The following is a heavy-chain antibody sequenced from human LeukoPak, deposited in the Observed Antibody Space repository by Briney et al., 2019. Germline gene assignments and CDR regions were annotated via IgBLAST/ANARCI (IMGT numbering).Heavy chain of an antibody. CDR1: GYTFTGYY. CDR2: INPNSGVT. Sequence: REASVKVSCKASGYTFTGYYMHWVRQAPGQGLKWMGWINPNSGVTNYAQKFQGRVTMPRDTSISTAYMELSRLRADDTAVYYCASLIWFGEPFDYWGQGTLVTVSS. D-gene: IGHD3-10*01. CDR3: ASLIWFGEPFDY. J-gene: IGHJ4*02. V-gene: IGHV1-2*02.